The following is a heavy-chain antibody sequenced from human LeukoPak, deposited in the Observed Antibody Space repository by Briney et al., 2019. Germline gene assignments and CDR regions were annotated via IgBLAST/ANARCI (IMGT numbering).Heavy chain of an antibody. V-gene: IGHV3-49*04. CDR2: IRSKAYGGTT. D-gene: IGHD3-22*01. Sequence: PGGSLRLSCTASGFTFGDYAMSWVRQAPGKGMEWVGFIRSKAYGGTTEYAASVKGRFTISRDDSKSIAYLQMNSLKTEDTAVYYCTRDRERYSDSRGYYNYWGQGTPVTLSS. CDR1: GFTFGDYA. J-gene: IGHJ4*02. CDR3: TRDRERYSDSRGYYNY.